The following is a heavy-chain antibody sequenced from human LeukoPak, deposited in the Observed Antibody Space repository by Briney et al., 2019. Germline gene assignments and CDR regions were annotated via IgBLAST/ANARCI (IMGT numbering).Heavy chain of an antibody. CDR2: ISADGTNK. CDR1: GFTFSFYT. D-gene: IGHD2-21*02. V-gene: IGHV3-30*04. CDR3: ARDGVTGGLYYFDY. J-gene: IGHJ4*02. Sequence: PGGSLRLSCAASGFTFSFYTMHWVRQAPGKGLEWVAIISADGTNKYYADPLEGRFTISRDNAKNTLFLQMNSLRVEDTAVYYCARDGVTGGLYYFDYWGQGTLVTVSS.